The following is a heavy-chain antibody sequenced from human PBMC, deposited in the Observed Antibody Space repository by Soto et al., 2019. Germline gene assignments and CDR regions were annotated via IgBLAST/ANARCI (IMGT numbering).Heavy chain of an antibody. V-gene: IGHV3-74*01. CDR1: GFTFSSSW. CDR2: INSDGSTT. D-gene: IGHD2-21*01. J-gene: IGHJ4*02. Sequence: EVQLVESGGGLVQPGGSLRLSCAASGFTFSSSWMHWVRQAPGKGLVWVSRINSDGSTTTYADSVKGRFTISRDNAENTLYLRMNSLRAEDTAVYYCARSRDGYDWGQGTLVTVSS. CDR3: ARSRDGYD.